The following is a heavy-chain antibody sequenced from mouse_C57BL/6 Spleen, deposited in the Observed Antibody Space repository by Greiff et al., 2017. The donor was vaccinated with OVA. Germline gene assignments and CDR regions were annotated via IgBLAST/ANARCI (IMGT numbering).Heavy chain of an antibody. V-gene: IGHV5-9-1*02. CDR2: ISSGGDYI. D-gene: IGHD2-1*01. Sequence: EVKLMESGEGLVKPGGSLKLSCAASGFTFSSYAMSWVRQTPEKRLEWVAYISSGGDYIYYADTVKGRFTISRDNARNTLYLQMSSLKSEDTAMYYCTRDRGNLYAMDYWGQGTSVTVSS. CDR1: GFTFSSYA. CDR3: TRDRGNLYAMDY. J-gene: IGHJ4*01.